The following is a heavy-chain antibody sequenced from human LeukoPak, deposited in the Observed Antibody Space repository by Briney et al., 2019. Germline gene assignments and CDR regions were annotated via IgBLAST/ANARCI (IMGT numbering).Heavy chain of an antibody. CDR2: INQDGSEK. CDR3: ARVKSGYSYGPHYYYYYMDV. CDR1: GFTLSSYW. Sequence: GGSLRLSCAASGFTLSSYWMSWVRQAPGKGLEWVANINQDGSEKNYVDSVKGRFTTSRDNAKNSLYLQMNSLRAGDTAVYYCARVKSGYSYGPHYYYYYMDVWGKGTTLTVSS. J-gene: IGHJ6*03. D-gene: IGHD5-18*01. V-gene: IGHV3-7*04.